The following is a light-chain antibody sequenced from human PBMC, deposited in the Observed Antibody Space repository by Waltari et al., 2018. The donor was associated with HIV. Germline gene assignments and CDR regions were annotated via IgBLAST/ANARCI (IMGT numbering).Light chain of an antibody. J-gene: IGLJ3*02. V-gene: IGLV1-47*01. CDR2: KNN. CDR3: ATCDDNENSWV. Sequence: QSVVTQPPSASGTPGQRVTISCSGSDSIIGSNYVYWSQDLTGTAPKLLIYKNNKPSSALPDLFFGAKSDTAASPSISGLRCEDEAYYYCATCDDNENSWVFGGGTNQTAL. CDR1: DSIIGSNY.